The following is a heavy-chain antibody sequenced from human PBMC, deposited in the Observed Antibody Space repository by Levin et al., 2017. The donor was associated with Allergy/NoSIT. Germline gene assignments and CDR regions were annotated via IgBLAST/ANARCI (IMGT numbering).Heavy chain of an antibody. CDR2: ISPNNGHT. CDR3: ARDLGTGWYDNAFEI. D-gene: IGHD6-19*01. V-gene: IGHV1-18*01. J-gene: IGHJ3*02. Sequence: GASVNVSCKASGYTFRVYGIIWVRQAPGEGLEWLGWISPNNGHTKVSHKVQGRVTMTTDASTTTAYLDIRSLTSDDTAVYYCARDLGTGWYDNAFEIWGQGTLVSVSS. CDR1: GYTFRVYG.